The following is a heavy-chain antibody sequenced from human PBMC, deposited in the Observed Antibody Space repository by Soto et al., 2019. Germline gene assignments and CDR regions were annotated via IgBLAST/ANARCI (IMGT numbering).Heavy chain of an antibody. CDR3: AKDRVGGTYPYYFDY. V-gene: IGHV3-23*01. D-gene: IGHD6-19*01. Sequence: EVQLLESGGGLVQPGGSLRLSCAASGFTFSSFTMSWVRQAPGKGLEWVSGTSSTGGTSSYADSVKGRFTISRDNTKNTLYLQMRSMRAEDTAVYYCAKDRVGGTYPYYFDYWGQGSVVTVSS. CDR2: TSSTGGTS. CDR1: GFTFSSFT. J-gene: IGHJ4*02.